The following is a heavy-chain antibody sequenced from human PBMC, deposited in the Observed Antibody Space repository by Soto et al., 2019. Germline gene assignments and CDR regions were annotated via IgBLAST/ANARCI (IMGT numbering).Heavy chain of an antibody. V-gene: IGHV3-74*01. CDR3: ARDRGEWFDP. Sequence: GGSLRLSCAVSGFTVSSHYMSWVRQAPGKGLVWVSRINSDGSSTSNADSVKGQFTISRDNAKNTLYLQMNSLRAEDTAVYYCARDRGEWFDPWGQGTLVSGSS. D-gene: IGHD3-10*01. J-gene: IGHJ5*02. CDR2: INSDGSST. CDR1: GFTVSSHY.